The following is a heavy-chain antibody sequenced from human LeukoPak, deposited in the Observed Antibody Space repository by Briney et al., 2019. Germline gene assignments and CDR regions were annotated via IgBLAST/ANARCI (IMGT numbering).Heavy chain of an antibody. J-gene: IGHJ4*02. CDR2: ISGSGGST. D-gene: IGHD2-15*01. CDR1: GFTFSSYA. CDR3: AKRSCSGGSCYIGY. Sequence: GGSLRLSCAASGFTFSSYAMSWVRQAPGKGLEWVSAISGSGGSTYYADSVKGRFTISRDNSKNTLYLQMNSLRAEDTAVYYCAKRSCSGGSCYIGYWGQGTLVTVSS. V-gene: IGHV3-23*01.